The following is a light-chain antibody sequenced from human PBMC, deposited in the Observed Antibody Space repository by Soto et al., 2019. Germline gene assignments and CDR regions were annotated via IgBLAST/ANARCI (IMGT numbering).Light chain of an antibody. CDR1: QSVNNN. Sequence: EIVMTQSPATLSVSPGERGTLSCRASQSVNNNLAWYQQKPGQAPRLLIYDASTRATGIPARFSGSGSGTEFTLTISSLQSEDFAVYYCQQCGSSPETFGQGTKVDIK. CDR2: DAS. CDR3: QQCGSSPET. J-gene: IGKJ1*01. V-gene: IGKV3-15*01.